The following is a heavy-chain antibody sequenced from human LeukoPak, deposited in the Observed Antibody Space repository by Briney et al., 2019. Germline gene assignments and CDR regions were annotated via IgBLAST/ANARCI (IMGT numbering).Heavy chain of an antibody. V-gene: IGHV3-30-3*01. D-gene: IGHD1-26*01. CDR1: GFTFSSYA. CDR2: ISYDGSNK. J-gene: IGHJ4*02. CDR3: AREGATSLVYFDY. Sequence: GRSLRLSCAASGFTFSSYAMHWVRQAPGKGLEWVAVISYDGSNKYYADSVKGRFTISRDNSKNTLYLQMNSLRAEDTAVYYCAREGATSLVYFDYWGQGTLVTVSS.